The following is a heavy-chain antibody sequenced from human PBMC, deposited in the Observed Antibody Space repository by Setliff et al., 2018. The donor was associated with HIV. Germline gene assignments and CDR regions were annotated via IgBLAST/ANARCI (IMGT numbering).Heavy chain of an antibody. CDR3: ARDTLTMVRGVMFVPTESYFGMDV. D-gene: IGHD3-10*01. V-gene: IGHV4-39*07. J-gene: IGHJ6*02. Sequence: SETLSLTCTVSGGSISSSNYYWGWIRQYPGKGLEWIGSVFYSGKTYYNPSLKTRVTISVNTYKKQFSLTWRSVTAADTAVYYCARDTLTMVRGVMFVPTESYFGMDVWGQGTTVTVSS. CDR2: VFYSGKT. CDR1: GGSISSSNYY.